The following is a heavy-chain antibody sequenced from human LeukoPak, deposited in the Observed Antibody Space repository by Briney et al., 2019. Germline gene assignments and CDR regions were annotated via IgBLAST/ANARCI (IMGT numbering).Heavy chain of an antibody. J-gene: IGHJ3*02. V-gene: IGHV3-66*01. CDR3: VRDRWYSSGWYNYAFDI. Sequence: AGGSLRLSCAASGLTFSSYAMSWVRQAPGKGLEWVSAIYSGGNTYCADSVKGRFTISRDNSKNTHYLQMNSLRADDRAVYYCVRDRWYSSGWYNYAFDIWGQGTMVTVSS. CDR2: IYSGGNT. D-gene: IGHD6-19*01. CDR1: GLTFSSYA.